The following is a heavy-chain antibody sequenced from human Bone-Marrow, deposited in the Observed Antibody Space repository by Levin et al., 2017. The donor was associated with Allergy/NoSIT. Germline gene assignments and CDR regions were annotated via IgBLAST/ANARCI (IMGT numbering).Heavy chain of an antibody. CDR3: AGPDHYDSTGYYGAATN. CDR1: GYSYSRYS. V-gene: IGHV1-18*01. J-gene: IGHJ4*02. Sequence: GESLKISCKASGYSYSRYSFTWVRQAPGQGLEWIGWISADKRNTNYAQKLQDRITMTIDISTNTAYVELRSLRPDDTAVYYCAGPDHYDSTGYYGAATNWGQGTVVTVSS. D-gene: IGHD3-22*01. CDR2: ISADKRNT.